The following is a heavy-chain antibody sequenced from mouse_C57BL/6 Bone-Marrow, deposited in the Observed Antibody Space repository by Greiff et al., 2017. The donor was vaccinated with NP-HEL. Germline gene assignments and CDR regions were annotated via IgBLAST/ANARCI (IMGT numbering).Heavy chain of an antibody. D-gene: IGHD1-1*01. V-gene: IGHV7-1*01. Sequence: EVMLVESGGGLVQSGRSLRLSCATSGFTFSDFYMEWVRQAPGKGLEWIAASRNKANDYTTEYSASVKGRFIVSRDTSQSILYLQMNALRAEDTAIYYCARDAYYGSSYRYFDVWGTGTTVTVSS. CDR3: ARDAYYGSSYRYFDV. CDR2: SRNKANDYTT. J-gene: IGHJ1*03. CDR1: GFTFSDFY.